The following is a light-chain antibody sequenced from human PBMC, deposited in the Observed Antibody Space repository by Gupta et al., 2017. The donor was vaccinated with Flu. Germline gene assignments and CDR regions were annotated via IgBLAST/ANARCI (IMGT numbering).Light chain of an antibody. Sequence: SALTQPPSVSGSPGQSPTISCTGTTSDVGGMNYVSWYQQHPGNAPNLMMYDVYTRPSGVSDRFSGSKSGHTASLTIAALQGEDEADYYCTSSTYSSTWLFGGGTTLTVL. CDR3: TSSTYSSTWL. CDR2: DVY. V-gene: IGLV2-14*01. CDR1: TSDVGGMNY. J-gene: IGLJ3*02.